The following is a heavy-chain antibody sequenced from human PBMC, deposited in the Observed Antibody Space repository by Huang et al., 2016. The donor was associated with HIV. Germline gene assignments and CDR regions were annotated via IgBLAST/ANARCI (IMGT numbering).Heavy chain of an antibody. CDR1: RFTFDEYA. D-gene: IGHD3-16*01. Sequence: VRLVESGGGLVQPGRSLRLSCAASRFTFDEYAEHGVRQAPGKGLEGVSGISWNSDTIDYADSVKGRFTISRDNAKNSLYLQMNSLRVEDTALYYCAKDIGGWGGYFDLWGRGTLVTVSS. CDR2: ISWNSDTI. CDR3: AKDIGGWGGYFDL. V-gene: IGHV3-9*01. J-gene: IGHJ2*01.